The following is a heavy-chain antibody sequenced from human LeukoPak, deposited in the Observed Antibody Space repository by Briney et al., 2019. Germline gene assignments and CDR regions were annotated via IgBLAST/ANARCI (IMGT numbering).Heavy chain of an antibody. D-gene: IGHD3-3*01. CDR1: GGSFSGYY. J-gene: IGHJ5*02. Sequence: SGTLSLTCAVYGGSFSGYYWSWIRQPPGKGLEWIGEINHSGSTNYNPSLKSRVTISVDTSKNQFSLKLSSVTAADTAVYYCARERFLDNWFDPWGQGTLVTVSS. CDR2: INHSGST. V-gene: IGHV4-34*01. CDR3: ARERFLDNWFDP.